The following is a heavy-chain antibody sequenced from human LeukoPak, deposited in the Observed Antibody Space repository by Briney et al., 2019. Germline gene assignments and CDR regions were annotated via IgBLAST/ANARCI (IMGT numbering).Heavy chain of an antibody. V-gene: IGHV3-30*02. CDR2: VWFGESSQ. J-gene: IGHJ4*02. D-gene: IGHD1-26*01. CDR1: GFTFSNSG. CDR3: AKDGRDTSKYYFDY. Sequence: GGSLRLSCAASGFTFSNSGMHWVRQAPGKGLEWVAGVWFGESSQSYADSVKGRFTISRDNSKNTMWLEMNSLRVEDTAVYYCAKDGRDTSKYYFDYWGQGTQVTVSS.